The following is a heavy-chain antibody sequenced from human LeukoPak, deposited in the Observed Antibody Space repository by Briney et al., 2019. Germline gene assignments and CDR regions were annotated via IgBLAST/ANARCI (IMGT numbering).Heavy chain of an antibody. CDR1: GFTFSDYY. CDR2: ISSSGSTI. V-gene: IGHV3-11*04. Sequence: GGSLRLSCAASGFTFSDYYMSWIRQAPGKGLEWVSYISSSGSTIYYADSVKGRFTISRDNAKNSLYLQMNSLRAEDTAVYYCARTRTLYYYDSSGYYLEYYYYYYMDVWGKGTTVTVSS. CDR3: ARTRTLYYYDSSGYYLEYYYYYYMDV. D-gene: IGHD3-22*01. J-gene: IGHJ6*03.